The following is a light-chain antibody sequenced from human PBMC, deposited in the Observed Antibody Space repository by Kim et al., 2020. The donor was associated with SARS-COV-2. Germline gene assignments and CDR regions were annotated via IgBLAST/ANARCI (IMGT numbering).Light chain of an antibody. J-gene: IGLJ3*02. CDR3: SAWDSSLSAWV. CDR1: SNNVGNQG. CDR2: RNG. V-gene: IGLV10-54*01. Sequence: RQTATLSCTGNSNNVGNQGAAWLQQHQGHPPKLVSYRNGNRPSGISGRLSASRSGNTAFLTIAGLQVEDEADYYCSAWDSSLSAWVFGGGTQLTVL.